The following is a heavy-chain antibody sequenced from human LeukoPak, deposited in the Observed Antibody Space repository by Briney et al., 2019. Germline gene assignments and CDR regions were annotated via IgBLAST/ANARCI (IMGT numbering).Heavy chain of an antibody. D-gene: IGHD6-19*01. CDR2: IIPIFGTA. CDR3: ARVHYGQQWLVPDFDY. J-gene: IGHJ4*02. CDR1: GGTFSSYA. V-gene: IGHV1-69*13. Sequence: GASVKVSCKASGGTFSSYAISWVRQAPGQGLEWMGGIIPIFGTANYAQKFQGRVTITADESTSTAYIELSSLRSEDTAVYYCARVHYGQQWLVPDFDYWGQGTLVTVSS.